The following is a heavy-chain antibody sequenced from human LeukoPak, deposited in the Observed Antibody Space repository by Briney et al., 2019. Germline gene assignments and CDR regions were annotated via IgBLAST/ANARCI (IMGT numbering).Heavy chain of an antibody. D-gene: IGHD6-6*01. Sequence: GESLKISCKGSGYKFSSYWIGWVRPMPGKGLEWMGIIYPGDSDTRYSPSFQGQVTISADKSISTAYLQWSSLKASDTAIYYCARLLAARSFDYWGQGTLVTVSS. CDR3: ARLLAARSFDY. CDR2: IYPGDSDT. V-gene: IGHV5-51*01. J-gene: IGHJ4*02. CDR1: GYKFSSYW.